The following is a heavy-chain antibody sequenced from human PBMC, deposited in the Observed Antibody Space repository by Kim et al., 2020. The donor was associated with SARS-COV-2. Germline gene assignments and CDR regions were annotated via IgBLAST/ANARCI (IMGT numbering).Heavy chain of an antibody. CDR3: ARDPVDY. V-gene: IGHV3-7*01. D-gene: IGHD4-17*01. CDR1: GFTFSNFW. CDR2: IKQDGRDK. Sequence: GGSLRLSCAASGFTFSNFWMSWVRQAPGKGLQWVATIKQDGRDKFYLDSVKGRFTISRDNAKNSLYLQMNRLRVEDTAVYYCARDPVDYWGQGTLVTVSS. J-gene: IGHJ4*02.